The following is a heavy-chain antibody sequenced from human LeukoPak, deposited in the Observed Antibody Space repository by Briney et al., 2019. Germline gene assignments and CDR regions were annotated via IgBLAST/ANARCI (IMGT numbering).Heavy chain of an antibody. CDR1: GGAVSSTSDY. CDR2: ISYSEST. Sequence: PSETLSLTCTVSGGAVSSTSDYWGWIRQPPGKGLEWIGSISYSESTYYNPSLKSRVTMSVDTSTNQFSVKLSSVTAADTAVYYCARHSLYSYGHGLFDYWGQGTLATVSS. J-gene: IGHJ4*02. D-gene: IGHD5-18*01. CDR3: ARHSLYSYGHGLFDY. V-gene: IGHV4-39*01.